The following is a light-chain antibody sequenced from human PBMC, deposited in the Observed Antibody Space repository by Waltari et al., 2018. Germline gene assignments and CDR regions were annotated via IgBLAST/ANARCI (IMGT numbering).Light chain of an antibody. J-gene: IGKJ2*01. CDR1: QGRTSRY. V-gene: IGKV3-20*01. Sequence: RASQGRTSRYLAWYQQKPGQAPRLLIYGASSRAAGIPDRFSGSGSGTDFTLTISRLEPEDFAVYYCQQYGSSVMYTFGQGTKLETK. CDR2: GAS. CDR3: QQYGSSVMYT.